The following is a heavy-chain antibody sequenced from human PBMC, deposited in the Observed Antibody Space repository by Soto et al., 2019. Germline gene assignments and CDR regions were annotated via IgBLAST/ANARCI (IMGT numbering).Heavy chain of an antibody. V-gene: IGHV3-33*01. D-gene: IGHD2-15*01. Sequence: GGSLRLSCAASGFTFSSYGMHWVRQAPGKGLEWVAVIWYDGSNKYYAESVKGRLTISRDNSKNTLYLQMNSLRAEDTAVYYCARDQPCSGGSCYYYYYYGMDVWGQGTTVTVSS. CDR1: GFTFSSYG. CDR3: ARDQPCSGGSCYYYYYYGMDV. J-gene: IGHJ6*02. CDR2: IWYDGSNK.